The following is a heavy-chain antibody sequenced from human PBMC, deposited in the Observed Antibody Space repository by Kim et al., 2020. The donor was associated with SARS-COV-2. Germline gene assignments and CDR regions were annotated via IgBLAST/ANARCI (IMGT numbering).Heavy chain of an antibody. J-gene: IGHJ4*02. CDR2: GGTT. D-gene: IGHD4-17*01. Sequence: GGTTEYAASVKGRFTISRDDSKSIAYLQMNSLKTEDTAVYYCTRGLLFDYWGQGTLVTVSS. V-gene: IGHV3-49*02. CDR3: TRGLLFDY.